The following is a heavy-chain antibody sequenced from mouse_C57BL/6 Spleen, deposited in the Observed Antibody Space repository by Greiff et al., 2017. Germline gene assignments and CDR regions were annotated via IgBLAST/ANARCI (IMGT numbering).Heavy chain of an antibody. CDR1: GYTFTSYW. V-gene: IGHV1-64*01. CDR2: IHPNSGST. D-gene: IGHD4-1*01. CDR3: ARDTWEGFYFDY. J-gene: IGHJ2*01. Sequence: QVQLQQPGAELVKPGASVKLSCKASGYTFTSYWMHWVKQRPGQGLEWIGMIHPNSGSTNNNEKFKTKATLTVDKSSSTAYMQLSSLTSEDSAVYYCARDTWEGFYFDYWGQGTTLTVSS.